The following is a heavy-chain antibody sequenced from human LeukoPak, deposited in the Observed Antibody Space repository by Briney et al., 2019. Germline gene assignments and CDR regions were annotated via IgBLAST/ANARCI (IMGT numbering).Heavy chain of an antibody. CDR3: ARDGDYGGTDFDS. Sequence: GGSLRLSCAAAGFSFSTYDMNRVRQAPGKGLEWVSYISSSSTYIYYADSVKGRFTISRDNAKNSLYLQMNNLRAEDTAMYYCARDGDYGGTDFDSWGQGTLVTVSS. D-gene: IGHD4-23*01. J-gene: IGHJ4*02. CDR2: ISSSSTYI. CDR1: GFSFSTYD. V-gene: IGHV3-21*01.